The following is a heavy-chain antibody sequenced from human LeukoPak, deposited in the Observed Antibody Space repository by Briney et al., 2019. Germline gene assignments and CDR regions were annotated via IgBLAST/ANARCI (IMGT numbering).Heavy chain of an antibody. V-gene: IGHV1-69*04. CDR3: ARYSSSTSPSDWFDP. J-gene: IGHJ5*02. Sequence: SVKVSRKASGGTFSSYAISWVRQAPGQGLEWMGRIIPILGIANYAQKFQGRVTITADKSTSTAYMELSSLRSEDTAVYYCARYSSSTSPSDWFDPWGQGTLVTVSS. CDR2: IIPILGIA. D-gene: IGHD6-6*01. CDR1: GGTFSSYA.